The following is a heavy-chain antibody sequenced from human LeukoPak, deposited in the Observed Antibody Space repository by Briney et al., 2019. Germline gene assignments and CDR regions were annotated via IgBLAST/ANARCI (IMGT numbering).Heavy chain of an antibody. Sequence: GGSLGLSCLTSGFTLSTNAMSWVRQAPGKGLEWISGISGSGASTYYADSVKGRFTISRDDSRNTLYLQMNSLRGDDTAVYYCARGPNSNWSGLDFWGQGTLLTVSS. CDR1: GFTLSTNA. J-gene: IGHJ4*02. CDR2: ISGSGAST. V-gene: IGHV3-23*01. CDR3: ARGPNSNWSGLDF. D-gene: IGHD6-6*01.